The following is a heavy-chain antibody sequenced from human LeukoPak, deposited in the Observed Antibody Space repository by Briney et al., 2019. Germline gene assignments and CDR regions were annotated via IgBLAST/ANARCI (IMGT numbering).Heavy chain of an antibody. Sequence: SVKVSCKASGGTFSSYAISWVRQAPGQGLEWMGGIIPIFGTANYAQKLQGRVTMTTDTSTSTAYMELRSLRSDDTAVYYCARNVPNYSSSWYSIETYYYYYMDVWGKGTTVTVSS. D-gene: IGHD6-13*01. V-gene: IGHV1-69*05. J-gene: IGHJ6*03. CDR1: GGTFSSYA. CDR2: IIPIFGTA. CDR3: ARNVPNYSSSWYSIETYYYYYMDV.